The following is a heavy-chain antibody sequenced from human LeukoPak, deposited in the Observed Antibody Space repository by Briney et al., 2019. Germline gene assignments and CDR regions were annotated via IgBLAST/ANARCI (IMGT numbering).Heavy chain of an antibody. CDR1: GYTFSSYG. CDR2: IWYDGSNK. J-gene: IGHJ4*02. CDR3: ARDSEGIQLHLDY. D-gene: IGHD5-18*01. Sequence: PGGSLRLSCAASGYTFSSYGMHWVRQAPGKGLEWVAVIWYDGSNKYYADSVKGRFTISRDNSKNTLYLQMNSLRAEDTAVYYCARDSEGIQLHLDYWGQGTLVTVSS. V-gene: IGHV3-33*01.